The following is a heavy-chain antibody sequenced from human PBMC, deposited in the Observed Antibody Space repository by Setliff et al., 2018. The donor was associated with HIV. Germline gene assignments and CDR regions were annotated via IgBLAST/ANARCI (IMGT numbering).Heavy chain of an antibody. CDR2: ISSSSSTI. D-gene: IGHD2-15*01. J-gene: IGHJ4*02. V-gene: IGHV3-48*01. CDR3: ARDFCGSSCSSGYGYFDH. Sequence: GGSLRLSCAASGFTFSSYSMNWVRQAPGKGLEWVSYISSSSSTIYYADSVKGRFTISRDNAKNSLYLQMNSLRAEDTAVYYCARDFCGSSCSSGYGYFDHWGQGTLVTVSS. CDR1: GFTFSSYS.